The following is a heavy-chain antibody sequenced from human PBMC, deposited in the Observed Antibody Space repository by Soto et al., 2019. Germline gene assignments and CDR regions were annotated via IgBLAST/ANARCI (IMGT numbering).Heavy chain of an antibody. D-gene: IGHD5-12*01. Sequence: QVQLVESGGGVVQPGSSLRLSCAASGFSFSNYDMHWVRQAPGKGLEWVALIWYDGSDKNYVDSVKGRFTISRDNSKSTLYLQMNSLRVEDTAVYYCARRHGYNYDYWGQGPLVTVSS. CDR3: ARRHGYNYDY. CDR1: GFSFSNYD. CDR2: IWYDGSDK. V-gene: IGHV3-33*01. J-gene: IGHJ4*02.